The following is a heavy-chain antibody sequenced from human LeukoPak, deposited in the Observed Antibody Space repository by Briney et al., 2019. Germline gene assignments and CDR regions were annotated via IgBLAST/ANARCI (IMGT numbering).Heavy chain of an antibody. V-gene: IGHV4-39*01. CDR2: IYYSGST. Sequence: PSETLSLTCTVSGGSISSSSYYWGWIRQPPGKGLEWIGSIYYSGSTYYNPSLKSRVTISVDTSKNQFSLKLSSVTAADTAVYYCARTPYDFWSGYWRTQFDYWGQGTLVIVSS. D-gene: IGHD3-3*01. J-gene: IGHJ4*02. CDR1: GGSISSSSYY. CDR3: ARTPYDFWSGYWRTQFDY.